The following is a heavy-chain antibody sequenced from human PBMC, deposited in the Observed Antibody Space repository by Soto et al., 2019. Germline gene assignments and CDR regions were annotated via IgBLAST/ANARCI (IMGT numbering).Heavy chain of an antibody. D-gene: IGHD1-26*01. CDR1: GFTFSSYS. CDR3: ARAGAKGMDV. CDR2: ISSSSSYI. J-gene: IGHJ6*02. Sequence: EVQLVESGGGLVKPGGSLRLSCAASGFTFSSYSMNWVRQAPGKGLEWVSSISSSSSYIYYADSVKGRFTISRDNAKNSLSLQMNSLRAEDTAVYYCARAGAKGMDVWGQVTTVTVSS. V-gene: IGHV3-21*01.